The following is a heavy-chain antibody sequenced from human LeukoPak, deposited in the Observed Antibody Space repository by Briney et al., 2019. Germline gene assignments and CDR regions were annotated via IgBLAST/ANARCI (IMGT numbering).Heavy chain of an antibody. CDR1: GGSFSGYY. J-gene: IGHJ4*02. D-gene: IGHD2-2*01. CDR3: ARAHSTSLGNDY. Sequence: SETLSLTCAVYGGSFSGYYWSWIRQPPGKGLEWIGEINHSGSTNYNPSLKSQVPISVDTSKNQFSLKLSSVTAADTAVYYCARAHSTSLGNDYWGQGTLVTVSS. V-gene: IGHV4-34*01. CDR2: INHSGST.